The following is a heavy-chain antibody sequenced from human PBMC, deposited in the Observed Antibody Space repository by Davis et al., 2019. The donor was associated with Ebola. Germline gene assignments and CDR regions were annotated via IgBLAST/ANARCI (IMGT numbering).Heavy chain of an antibody. CDR2: IYYSGST. CDR1: GGSISSSSYY. V-gene: IGHV4-39*01. J-gene: IGHJ4*02. CDR3: ARHSPVY. Sequence: MPGGSLRLSCTVSGGSISSSSYYWGWIRQPPGKGLEWIGSIYYSGSTYYNPSLKSRVTISVDTSKNQFSLKLSSVTAADTAVYYCARHSPVYWGQGTLVTVSS.